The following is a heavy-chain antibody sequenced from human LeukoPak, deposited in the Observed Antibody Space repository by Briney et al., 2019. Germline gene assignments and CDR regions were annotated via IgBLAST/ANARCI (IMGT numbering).Heavy chain of an antibody. V-gene: IGHV1-69*04. CDR2: IIPILGIA. D-gene: IGHD2-2*01. Sequence: SVKVSCKASGGTFSSYAISWVRQAPGQGLEWMGRIIPILGIANYAQKFQGRVTITADKSTSTAYMELSSLRSEDTAVYYCARDSAASEFDYWGQGTLVTVSS. CDR1: GGTFSSYA. J-gene: IGHJ4*02. CDR3: ARDSAASEFDY.